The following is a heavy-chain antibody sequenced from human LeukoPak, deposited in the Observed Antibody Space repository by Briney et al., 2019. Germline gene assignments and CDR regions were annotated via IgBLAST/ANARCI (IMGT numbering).Heavy chain of an antibody. V-gene: IGHV4-34*01. Sequence: PSETLSLTCAVYGGSFSGYYWSWIRQPPGKGLEWIGEINHSGSTNYNPSLKSRVTISVDTSKNQFSLRLSSVTAADTAVYYCARMKRYYDFWSGYFPFDYWGQGTLVTVSS. D-gene: IGHD3-3*01. CDR1: GGSFSGYY. CDR2: INHSGST. CDR3: ARMKRYYDFWSGYFPFDY. J-gene: IGHJ4*02.